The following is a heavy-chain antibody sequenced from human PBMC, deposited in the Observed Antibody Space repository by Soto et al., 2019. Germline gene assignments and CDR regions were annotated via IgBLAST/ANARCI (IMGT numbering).Heavy chain of an antibody. CDR2: IHYSGSA. Sequence: QVQLQESGPGLVKPSQTLSLTCTVSGGSISNDNYFWSWIRQHPGKGLEWIGYIHYSGSAYYNPSLRGRVIILVDTTKNQFSMKLTSVTAADTAMYYCAREVNVPADADAFDIWGQGTMVTVS. CDR1: GGSISNDNYF. J-gene: IGHJ3*02. V-gene: IGHV4-31*03. CDR3: AREVNVPADADAFDI. D-gene: IGHD2-2*01.